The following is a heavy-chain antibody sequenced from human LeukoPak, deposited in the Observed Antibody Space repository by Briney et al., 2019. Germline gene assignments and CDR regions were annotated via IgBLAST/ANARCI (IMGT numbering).Heavy chain of an antibody. CDR3: ARVQIGYSYGLFDY. CDR2: IYHSGST. Sequence: SETLSLTCAVSGGSISSSNWWSWVRQPPGKGLEWIGEIYHSGSTNYNPSLKSRVTISVHTSKNQFSLKLSSVTAADTAVYYCARVQIGYSYGLFDYWGQGTLVTVSS. CDR1: GGSISSSNW. J-gene: IGHJ4*02. V-gene: IGHV4-4*02. D-gene: IGHD5-18*01.